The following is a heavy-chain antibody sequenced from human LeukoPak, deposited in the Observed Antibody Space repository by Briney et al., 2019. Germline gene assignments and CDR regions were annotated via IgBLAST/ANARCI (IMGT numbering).Heavy chain of an antibody. J-gene: IGHJ4*02. CDR2: IKQDGSEK. V-gene: IGHV3-7*01. CDR3: ARDPRYGSTSPDY. Sequence: GGSLRLSCAASGFTLSSYWMSWVRQAPGKGLEWVANIKQDGSEKYYVDSVKGRFTISRDNAKNSLYLQMNSLRAEDTAVYYCARDPRYGSTSPDYWGQGTLVTVSS. CDR1: GFTLSSYW. D-gene: IGHD3-10*01.